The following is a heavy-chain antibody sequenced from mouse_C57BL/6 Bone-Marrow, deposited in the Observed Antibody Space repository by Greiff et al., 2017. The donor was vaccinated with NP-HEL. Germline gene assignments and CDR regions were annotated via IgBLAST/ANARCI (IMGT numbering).Heavy chain of an antibody. Sequence: QVQLQQSGAELARPGASVKLSCKASGYTFTSYGISWVKQRTGQGLEWIGEIYPRSGNTYYNEKFKGKATLTADKSSSTAYMGLRSLTSEDSAVECCARTALATVCAYWGQGTLVTVSA. CDR3: ARTALATVCAY. J-gene: IGHJ3*01. V-gene: IGHV1-81*01. CDR1: GYTFTSYG. CDR2: IYPRSGNT. D-gene: IGHD3-2*01.